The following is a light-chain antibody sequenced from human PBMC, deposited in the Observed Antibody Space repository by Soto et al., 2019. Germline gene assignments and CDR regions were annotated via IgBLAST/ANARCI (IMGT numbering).Light chain of an antibody. CDR1: QSVSSY. CDR3: QQRSSWPLT. J-gene: IGKJ4*01. CDR2: DAS. V-gene: IGKV3-11*01. Sequence: EIVLTQSPATLSLSPGERATLSCWASQSVSSYLAWYQQKPGQAPRLLIYDASNRATDVPPRSRGSGSGTDFILTISSLEPEDFAVYYCQQRSSWPLTFGGGTKVEI.